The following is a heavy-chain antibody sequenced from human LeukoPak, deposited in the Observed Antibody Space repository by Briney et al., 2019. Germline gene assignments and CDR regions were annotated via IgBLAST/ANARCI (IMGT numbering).Heavy chain of an antibody. D-gene: IGHD2-21*01. CDR2: ISPSGSAI. V-gene: IGHV3-48*03. CDR1: GFTFSNYE. Sequence: GGSLRLSCAASGFTFSNYEMNWVRQAPGKGLEWVSYISPSGSAIYYADSVKGRFIISRDNAKNSLCLQMKGLRGDDTAVYYCARGPTLVGMGYFDYRGQGTLVTVSS. J-gene: IGHJ4*02. CDR3: ARGPTLVGMGYFDY.